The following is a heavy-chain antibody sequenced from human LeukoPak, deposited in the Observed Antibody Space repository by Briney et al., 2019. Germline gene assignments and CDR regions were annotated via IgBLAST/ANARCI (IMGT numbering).Heavy chain of an antibody. CDR1: GGSISSGGYS. CDR2: IYYSGST. J-gene: IGHJ3*02. V-gene: IGHV4-30-4*07. D-gene: IGHD3-22*01. Sequence: SQTLSPTCAVSGGSISSGGYSWSWIRQPPGKGLEWIGYIYYSGSTYYNPSLKSRVTISVDTAKNQFSLKLSSVTAADTAVYYCARDASFHDSSGYYSDAFDIWGQGTMVTVSS. CDR3: ARDASFHDSSGYYSDAFDI.